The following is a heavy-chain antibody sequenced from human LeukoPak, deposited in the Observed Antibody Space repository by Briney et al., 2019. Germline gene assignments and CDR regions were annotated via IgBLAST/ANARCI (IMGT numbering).Heavy chain of an antibody. J-gene: IGHJ4*02. Sequence: SETMSLTCTVSGGSISSYYWSWIRQPPGKGLEWIGYIYDSGSTNYNPSLKSRVTISVDTSKNQFSLKLSSVTAADTAVYYCARAQTYGGSIFDYWGQGTLVTVSS. CDR3: ARAQTYGGSIFDY. V-gene: IGHV4-59*01. D-gene: IGHD4-23*01. CDR2: IYDSGST. CDR1: GGSISSYY.